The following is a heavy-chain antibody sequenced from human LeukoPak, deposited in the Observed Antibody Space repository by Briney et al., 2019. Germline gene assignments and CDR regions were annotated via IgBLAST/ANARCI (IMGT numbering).Heavy chain of an antibody. J-gene: IGHJ4*02. CDR2: IYYSGST. D-gene: IGHD1-26*01. V-gene: IGHV4-39*07. CDR3: ARASKGVYSGSYYAFDY. Sequence: SETLSLTCTVSGGSISSSSYYWGWIRQPPGKGLEWIGSIYYSGSTYYNPSLKSRVTISVDTSKNQFSLKLSSVTAADTAVYYCARASKGVYSGSYYAFDYWGQGTLVTVSS. CDR1: GGSISSSSYY.